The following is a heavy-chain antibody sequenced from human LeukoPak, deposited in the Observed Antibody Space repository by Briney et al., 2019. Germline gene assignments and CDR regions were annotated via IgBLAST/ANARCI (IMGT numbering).Heavy chain of an antibody. CDR3: ARAGPPHYYFDY. Sequence: GGSLRLSCAASGFTFSSYWMHWVRQVPGKGLVWVSRVNFDGSSTKYADSVKGRFTISRDNAKNTLYLQMNSLRAEDTAVYYCARAGPPHYYFDYWGQGTLVTVSS. CDR1: GFTFSSYW. J-gene: IGHJ4*02. V-gene: IGHV3-74*03. CDR2: VNFDGSST.